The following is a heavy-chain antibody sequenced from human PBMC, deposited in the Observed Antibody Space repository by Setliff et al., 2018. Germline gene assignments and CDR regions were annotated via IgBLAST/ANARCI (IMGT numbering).Heavy chain of an antibody. D-gene: IGHD3-3*01. J-gene: IGHJ4*02. CDR2: INHSGST. Sequence: SETLSLTCAVYGGSFSGYYWSWIRQPPGKGLEWIGEINHSGSTNYNPSLKSRVTISVDTSKNQFSLKLSSVTAAGTAVYYCARDKRQYNFWSGYYGSWGNYFDYWGQGTLVTVSS. CDR3: ARDKRQYNFWSGYYGSWGNYFDY. CDR1: GGSFSGYY. V-gene: IGHV4-34*01.